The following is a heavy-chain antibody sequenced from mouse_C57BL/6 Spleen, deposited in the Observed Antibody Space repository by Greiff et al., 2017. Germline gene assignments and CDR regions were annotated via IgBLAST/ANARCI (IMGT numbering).Heavy chain of an antibody. CDR2: IDPETGGT. J-gene: IGHJ3*01. V-gene: IGHV1-15*01. CDR3: TREAY. CDR1: GYTFTDYE. Sequence: VQLVESGAELVRPGASVTLSCKASGYTFTDYEMHWVKQTPVHGLEWIGAIDPETGGTAHNQKFKGKAILTADKSSSTAYMELRSLTSEDSAVYYCTREAYWGQGTLVTVSA.